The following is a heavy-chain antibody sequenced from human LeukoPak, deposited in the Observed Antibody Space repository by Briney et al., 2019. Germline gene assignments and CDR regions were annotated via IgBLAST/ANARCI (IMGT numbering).Heavy chain of an antibody. J-gene: IGHJ6*02. CDR3: ARSVGDYYGMDV. V-gene: IGHV1-18*01. D-gene: IGHD2-21*01. CDR2: ISAYNGNT. Sequence: ASVKVSCKASGYTFLNYDISWVRQAPGQGLECMGWISAYNGNTNYAQKPQGRVTMTTHTSTSTAYMELRSLRSDDTAVYYCARSVGDYYGMDVWGQGTTVTVSS. CDR1: GYTFLNYD.